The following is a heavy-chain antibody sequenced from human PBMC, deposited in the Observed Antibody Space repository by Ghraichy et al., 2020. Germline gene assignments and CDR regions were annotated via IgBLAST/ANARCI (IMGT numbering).Heavy chain of an antibody. D-gene: IGHD6-19*01. Sequence: SETLSLTRTVSGGSISSSSYYWGWIRQPPGKGLEWIGSIYYSGSTYYNPSLKSRVTISVDTSKNQFSLKLSSVTAADTAVYYCARSYSGWYNWFDPWGQGTLVTVSS. J-gene: IGHJ5*02. CDR3: ARSYSGWYNWFDP. CDR2: IYYSGST. V-gene: IGHV4-39*01. CDR1: GGSISSSSYY.